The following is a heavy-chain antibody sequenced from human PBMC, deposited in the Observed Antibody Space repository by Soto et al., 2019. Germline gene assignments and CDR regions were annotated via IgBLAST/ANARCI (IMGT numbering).Heavy chain of an antibody. CDR1: GYSFTNYW. D-gene: IGHD3-3*01. J-gene: IGHJ5*02. CDR3: ARSRRAIFGWFDP. CDR2: IYPGDSDT. V-gene: IGHV5-51*01. Sequence: GESLKISCKGSGYSFTNYWIGWVRQMPGKGLEWMGIIYPGDSDTRYSPSFQGQVTISADKSISTAFLQWSSLKASDTAMYYCARSRRAIFGWFDPWGQGTLVTVSS.